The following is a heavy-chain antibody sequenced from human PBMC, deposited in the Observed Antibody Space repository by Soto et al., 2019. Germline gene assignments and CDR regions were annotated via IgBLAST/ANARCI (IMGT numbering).Heavy chain of an antibody. V-gene: IGHV1-46*01. Sequence: QVQLVQSGAEVKKPGASVTVSCKASAYSFTTYHIHWVRQAPGQGLEWMGLVNPDAGATNYAQMSKRRLRLIMDTATSTVYMELRSLTFDVTAVYYCARGDIVLVPASEGNWFDPWGQGTLVTVSS. J-gene: IGHJ5*02. CDR2: VNPDAGAT. CDR3: ARGDIVLVPASEGNWFDP. D-gene: IGHD2-2*01. CDR1: AYSFTTYH.